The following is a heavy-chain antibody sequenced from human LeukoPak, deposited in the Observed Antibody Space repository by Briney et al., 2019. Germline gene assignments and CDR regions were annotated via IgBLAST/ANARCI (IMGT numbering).Heavy chain of an antibody. Sequence: SGTLSLTCTVSGGSISSYYWSWIRQPPGKGLEWIGYIYYSGSTNYNPSLKSRVTISVDTSKNQFSLKFTSVTTADTAVYYCVRGPYGASISKWFDPWGQGTQVIVSP. D-gene: IGHD4/OR15-4a*01. CDR1: GGSISSYY. CDR3: VRGPYGASISKWFDP. V-gene: IGHV4-59*01. J-gene: IGHJ5*02. CDR2: IYYSGST.